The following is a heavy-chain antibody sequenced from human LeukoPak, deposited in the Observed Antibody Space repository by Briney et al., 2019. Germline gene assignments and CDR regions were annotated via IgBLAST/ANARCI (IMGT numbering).Heavy chain of an antibody. CDR3: ARVMRYYYYMDV. CDR2: IYSGGST. CDR1: GFTVSSNY. V-gene: IGHV3-53*01. Sequence: GGSLRLSCAASGFTVSSNYMSWVRQAPGKGLGWVSVIYSGGSTYYADSVKGRFTLSRDNSKNQLYLQMNSLRAEDTAVYYCARVMRYYYYMDVWGKGTTVTVSS. J-gene: IGHJ6*03.